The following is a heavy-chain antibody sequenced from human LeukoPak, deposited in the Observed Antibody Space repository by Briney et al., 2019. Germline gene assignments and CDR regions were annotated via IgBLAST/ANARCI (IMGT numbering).Heavy chain of an antibody. CDR2: ISSSSSYI. J-gene: IGHJ4*02. Sequence: GGSLRLSCAASGFTFSSYSMNWVRQAPGKGLEWVSSISSSSSYIYYADSVKGRFTISRDNAKNSLYLQMNSLRAEDTAVYYCARDLLDTAMVSEYWGQGTLVTVSS. D-gene: IGHD5-18*01. V-gene: IGHV3-21*01. CDR1: GFTFSSYS. CDR3: ARDLLDTAMVSEY.